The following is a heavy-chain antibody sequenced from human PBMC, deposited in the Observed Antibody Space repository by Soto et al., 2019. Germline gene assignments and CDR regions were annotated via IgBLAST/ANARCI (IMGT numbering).Heavy chain of an antibody. J-gene: IGHJ6*02. D-gene: IGHD3-22*01. V-gene: IGHV4-34*01. CDR1: GWSFSAYY. Sequence: PXETLSLTCAVDGWSFSAYYWSWIRQPPGKGLEWIGEIDHSGSTNYNPSLESRVTISVDTSKNQFSLKVSSVTAADTAVYHCARTDRAIFYGMDVWGQGTTVTVS. CDR2: IDHSGST. CDR3: ARTDRAIFYGMDV.